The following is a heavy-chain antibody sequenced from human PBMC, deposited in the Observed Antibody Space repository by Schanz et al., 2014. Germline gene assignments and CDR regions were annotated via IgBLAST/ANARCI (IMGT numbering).Heavy chain of an antibody. J-gene: IGHJ5*02. V-gene: IGHV3-23*04. D-gene: IGHD1-1*01. CDR1: GFTFSNYV. CDR3: TRDVRLDRRGNWFDP. Sequence: EVQLVESGGGLVQPGKSLRLSCAASGFTFSNYVMSWVRQAPGKGLEWVSTIGTSGGTNYAEYVKGRFTISRDNSKNLLYLQMNSLRAEDTAVYYCTRDVRLDRRGNWFDPWGQGTLVTVSS. CDR2: IGTSGGT.